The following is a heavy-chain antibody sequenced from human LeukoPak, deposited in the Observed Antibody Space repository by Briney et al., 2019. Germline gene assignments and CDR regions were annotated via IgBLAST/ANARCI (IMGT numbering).Heavy chain of an antibody. CDR3: ARGRKGNLDYGDYLVGFDY. CDR1: GGSISSSTYY. J-gene: IGHJ4*02. V-gene: IGHV4-39*07. Sequence: KTSETLSLTCTVSGGSISSSTYYWGWIRQPPGKGLEWIGEINHSGSTNYNPSLKSRVTISVDTSKNQFSLKLSSVTAADAAVYYCARGRKGNLDYGDYLVGFDYWGQGTLVTVSS. D-gene: IGHD4-17*01. CDR2: INHSGST.